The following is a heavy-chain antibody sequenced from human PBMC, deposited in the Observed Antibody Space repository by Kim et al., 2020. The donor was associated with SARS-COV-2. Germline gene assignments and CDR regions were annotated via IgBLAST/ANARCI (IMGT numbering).Heavy chain of an antibody. V-gene: IGHV4-39*07. CDR1: GGSISSSSYY. CDR3: ARDTVAGLGRVY. Sequence: SETLSLTCTVSGGSISSSSYYWGWIRQPPGKGLEWIGSIYYSGSTYYNPSLKSRVTISVDTSKNQFSLKLSSVTATDTAVYYCARDTVAGLGRVYWGQGTLVTVSS. CDR2: IYYSGST. J-gene: IGHJ4*02. D-gene: IGHD6-19*01.